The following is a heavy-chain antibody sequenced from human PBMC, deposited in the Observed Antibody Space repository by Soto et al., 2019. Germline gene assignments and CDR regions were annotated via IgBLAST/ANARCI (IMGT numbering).Heavy chain of an antibody. D-gene: IGHD6-19*01. Sequence: GASVKVSCKASGYTFSNYAMHWVRQAPGQRLEWMGWINTGNGNTKYSQRFPARVTITRDTSASTAYMELTSLRSEDTAVYYCARDVRAVAGSAFGYWGQGTLVTVSS. CDR1: GYTFSNYA. J-gene: IGHJ4*02. CDR2: INTGNGNT. V-gene: IGHV1-3*04. CDR3: ARDVRAVAGSAFGY.